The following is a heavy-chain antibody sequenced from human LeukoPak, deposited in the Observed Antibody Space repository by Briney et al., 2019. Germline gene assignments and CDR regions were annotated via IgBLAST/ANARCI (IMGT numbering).Heavy chain of an antibody. J-gene: IGHJ4*02. CDR1: GGTFSSYA. V-gene: IGHV1-69*05. D-gene: IGHD3-16*01. CDR2: IIPIFGTA. CDR3: ARGSYDYVWGSPTPYYIDY. Sequence: SVKVSCKASGGTFSSYAISWVRQAPGQGLEWMGRIIPIFGTANYAQKFQGRVTITTDESTSTAYMELSSLRSEDTAVYYCARGSYDYVWGSPTPYYIDYWGQGTLVTVSS.